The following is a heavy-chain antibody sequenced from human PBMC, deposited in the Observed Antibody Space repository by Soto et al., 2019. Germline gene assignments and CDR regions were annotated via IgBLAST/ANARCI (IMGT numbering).Heavy chain of an antibody. CDR3: ARAAFGGVIAQLFDY. D-gene: IGHD3-16*02. CDR2: IYHSGST. CDR1: SGSSGGSNW. J-gene: IGHJ4*02. Sequence: SQPLSLTCAVASGSSGGSNWWSWVRQTPGKGLEWIGEIYHSGSTNYNPSLKSRVTISVDKSKNQFSLKLSSVTAADTAVYYCARAAFGGVIAQLFDYWGQGTLVTVSS. V-gene: IGHV4-4*02.